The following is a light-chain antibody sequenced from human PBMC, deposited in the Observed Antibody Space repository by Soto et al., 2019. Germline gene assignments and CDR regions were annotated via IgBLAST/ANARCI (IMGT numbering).Light chain of an antibody. CDR3: CSYAGTKVV. CDR1: SSDVGSYNL. CDR2: EGS. V-gene: IGLV2-23*01. J-gene: IGLJ2*01. Sequence: QSALTQPASVSGSPGQSITISCTGTSSDVGSYNLVSWYQQHPGKAPKLMIYEGSKRPSGVSSRFSGSKSGNTASLTISGLQAEDEADYYCCSYAGTKVVFGGGTKLTVL.